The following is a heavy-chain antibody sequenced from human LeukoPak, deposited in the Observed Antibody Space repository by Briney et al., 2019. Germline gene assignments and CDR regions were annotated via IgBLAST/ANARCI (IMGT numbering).Heavy chain of an antibody. J-gene: IGHJ4*02. Sequence: PGGSLRLSCTASGFTFSSYSMNWVRQAPGMGLEWVSYISGSTYTIYYADSVKGRFTLSRDNAKNSLYLQMNSLRDEDTAVYYCAREGYYYDYWGQGTLVTVSS. CDR1: GFTFSSYS. CDR3: AREGYYYDY. V-gene: IGHV3-48*02. CDR2: ISGSTYTI. D-gene: IGHD6-13*01.